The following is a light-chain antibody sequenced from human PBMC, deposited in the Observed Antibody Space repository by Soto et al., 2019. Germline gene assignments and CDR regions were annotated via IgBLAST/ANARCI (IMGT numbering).Light chain of an antibody. CDR1: QSINTN. CDR2: GAS. CDR3: QQYDQWWT. Sequence: ETEMTQSQATLSVSSGDRCTFXIRASQSINTNLAWFQLKPGQAPRLLIYGASIRAAGIPARFSGSGSGTEFSLTISSLQSEDFGVFFCQQYDQWWTFGQGTKVDIK. V-gene: IGKV3-15*01. J-gene: IGKJ1*01.